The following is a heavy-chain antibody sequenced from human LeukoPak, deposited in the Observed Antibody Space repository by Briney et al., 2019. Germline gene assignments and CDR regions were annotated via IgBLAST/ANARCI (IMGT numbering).Heavy chain of an antibody. CDR2: IIPIFCTA. J-gene: IGHJ4*02. V-gene: IGHV1-69*01. D-gene: IGHD5-18*01. Sequence: GASVKVSCKASGGTFSSYAISWVRQAPGQGLEWMGGIIPIFCTANYAQKFQGRVTITADESTSTAYMELRSLRSEDTAVYYCARDLAEAGYSYGYFDYWGQGTLVTVSS. CDR1: GGTFSSYA. CDR3: ARDLAEAGYSYGYFDY.